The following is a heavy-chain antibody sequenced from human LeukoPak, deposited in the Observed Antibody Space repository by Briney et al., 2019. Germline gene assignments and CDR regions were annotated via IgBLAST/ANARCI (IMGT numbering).Heavy chain of an antibody. CDR2: IYYSGST. J-gene: IGHJ6*03. CDR3: ATRAAGIPTRPAYYYYYMDV. V-gene: IGHV4-39*07. CDR1: GGSISSSSYY. Sequence: SETLSLTCTVSGGSISSSSYYWGWIRQPPGKGLEWIGSIYYSGSTYYNPSLKSRVTISVDTSKNQFSLKLSSVTAADTAMYYCATRAAGIPTRPAYYYYYMDVWGAGTTVTVSS. D-gene: IGHD6-6*01.